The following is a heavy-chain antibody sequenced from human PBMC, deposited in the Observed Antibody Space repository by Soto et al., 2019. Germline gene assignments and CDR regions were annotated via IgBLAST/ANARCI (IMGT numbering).Heavy chain of an antibody. Sequence: PGGSLRLSCAASGFTFSSYEVNWVRQAPGKGLEWVSYISSSGSTIYYADSVKGRFTISRDNAKNSLYLQMNSLRAEDTAVYYCAMEYASIYGMDVWGQGTTVTVSS. CDR1: GFTFSSYE. CDR3: AMEYASIYGMDV. CDR2: ISSSGSTI. V-gene: IGHV3-48*03. D-gene: IGHD2-8*01. J-gene: IGHJ6*02.